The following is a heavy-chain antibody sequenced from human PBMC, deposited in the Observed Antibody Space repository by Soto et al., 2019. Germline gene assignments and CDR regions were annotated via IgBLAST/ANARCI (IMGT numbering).Heavy chain of an antibody. Sequence: GGSLRLSCLASGFPFDPYVMALVCQAPGKGLEWVAAIRSNTAVTHYADSMRDRFTISRVNSANTIFLQMNSLRVEDSAVYFCAKASDGGWPYYFDSWGQGALVTVSS. D-gene: IGHD2-15*01. CDR2: IRSNTAVT. CDR3: AKASDGGWPYYFDS. V-gene: IGHV3-23*01. CDR1: GFPFDPYV. J-gene: IGHJ4*02.